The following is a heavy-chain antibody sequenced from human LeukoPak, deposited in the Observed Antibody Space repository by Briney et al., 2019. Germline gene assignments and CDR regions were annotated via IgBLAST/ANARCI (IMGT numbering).Heavy chain of an antibody. D-gene: IGHD5-18*01. V-gene: IGHV1-8*03. CDR3: ARAPWALGYSYGSDY. CDR2: MNPNSGNT. Sequence: ASVKVSCKASGYTFTSYDINWVRQATRQGLEWMGWMNPNSGNTGYAQKFQGRVTITRNTSISTAYMELSSLRSEDTAVYYCARAPWALGYSYGSDYWGQGTLVTVSS. CDR1: GYTFTSYD. J-gene: IGHJ4*02.